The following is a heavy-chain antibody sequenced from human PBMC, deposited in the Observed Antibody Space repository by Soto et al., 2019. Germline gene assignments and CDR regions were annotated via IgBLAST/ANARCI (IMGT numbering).Heavy chain of an antibody. CDR3: ATDPYCGSAPGCSALDV. V-gene: IGHV1-18*04. J-gene: IGHJ6*02. Sequence: QVHLVQSGGEVKKPGASVKVSCKASGYPFTSSGFSWVRQAPGQGLEWMGWISAYNGNTNYARKFKGRVTMTTDTSTSTAYMELVSLIFDDTAVYYCATDPYCGSAPGCSALDVWGQGTTVTVSS. CDR2: ISAYNGNT. CDR1: GYPFTSSG. D-gene: IGHD2-21*01.